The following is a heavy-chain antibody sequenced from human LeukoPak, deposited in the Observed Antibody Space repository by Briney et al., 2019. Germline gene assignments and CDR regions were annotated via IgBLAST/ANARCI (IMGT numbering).Heavy chain of an antibody. CDR3: ARGGGSGWYGRVVHYFDY. D-gene: IGHD6-19*01. V-gene: IGHV1-2*02. CDR1: GYTFTDYY. Sequence: ASVKVSCKASGYTFTDYYMHWVRQAPGQGREWMGWINPNSGGTNYAQKFQGRVTMTRDTSISTAYMELSRLRSDDTAVYSCARGGGSGWYGRVVHYFDYWGQGTLVTVSS. CDR2: INPNSGGT. J-gene: IGHJ4*02.